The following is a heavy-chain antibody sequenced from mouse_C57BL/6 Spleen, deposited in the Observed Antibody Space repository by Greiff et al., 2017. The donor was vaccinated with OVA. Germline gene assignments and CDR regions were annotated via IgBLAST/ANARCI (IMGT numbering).Heavy chain of an antibody. D-gene: IGHD2-2*01. V-gene: IGHV1-55*01. CDR1: GYTFTSYW. Sequence: QVQLQQPGAELVKPGASVKMSCKASGYTFTSYWITWVKQRPGQGLEWIGDIYPGSGSTNYNEKFKSKATLTVDTSSSTAYMQLSSLTSEDSAVYYCARAGDGYDGEGDYYAMDYWGQGTSVTVSS. CDR3: ARAGDGYDGEGDYYAMDY. J-gene: IGHJ4*01. CDR2: IYPGSGST.